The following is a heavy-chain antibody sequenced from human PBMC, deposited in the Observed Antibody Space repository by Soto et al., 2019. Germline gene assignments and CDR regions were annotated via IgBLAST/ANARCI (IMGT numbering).Heavy chain of an antibody. J-gene: IGHJ6*01. Sequence: PSETLSLTCTFSGVSISSSSYYCGWIRQPPWKGLEWIGSIYYSGSTYYNPSLKSRVTISVDTSKNQFSLKLSSVTAADTAVYYCARHSYGSGSYYISEIYYYGMQVLGQGTTVNVSS. V-gene: IGHV4-39*01. CDR1: GVSISSSSYY. CDR2: IYYSGST. CDR3: ARHSYGSGSYYISEIYYYGMQV. D-gene: IGHD3-10*01.